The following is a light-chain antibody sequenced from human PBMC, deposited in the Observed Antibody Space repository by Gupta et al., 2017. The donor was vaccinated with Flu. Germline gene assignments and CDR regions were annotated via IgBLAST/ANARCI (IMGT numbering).Light chain of an antibody. J-gene: IGKJ1*01. CDR1: QYIDFW. CDR3: QQAGSFPRT. Sequence: PSAVSASVGDRVTITCRASQYIDFWLGWYQQKPGKVPKLLIYGASSLRGGVPSRFNGSGSGTEFTLTITSLQPEEFATYYCQQAGSFPRTFGQGTKVDIK. CDR2: GAS. V-gene: IGKV1-12*01.